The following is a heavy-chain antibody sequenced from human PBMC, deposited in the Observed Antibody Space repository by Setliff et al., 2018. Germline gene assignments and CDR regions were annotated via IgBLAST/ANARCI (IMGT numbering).Heavy chain of an antibody. J-gene: IGHJ4*02. D-gene: IGHD1-7*01. V-gene: IGHV3-21*01. CDR2: ISSSSAFT. CDR3: ARGGLSGTTYPFDY. Sequence: PGGSLRLSCVVSGFNLNTYYVDWFRQAPGRGLEWVSSISSSSAFTYYADSLKGRFTVSRDNAKKSLFLQMDSLRAEDTAIYYCARGGLSGTTYPFDYWGQGTLVTVSS. CDR1: GFNLNTYY.